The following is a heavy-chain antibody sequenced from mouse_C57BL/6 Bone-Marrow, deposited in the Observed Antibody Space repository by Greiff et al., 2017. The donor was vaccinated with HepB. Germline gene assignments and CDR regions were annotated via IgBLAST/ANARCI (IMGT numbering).Heavy chain of an antibody. CDR1: GYAFSSYW. D-gene: IGHD1-1*01. CDR3: ARLDYGSSCAMDY. CDR2: IYPGDGDT. Sequence: QVQLQQSGAELVKPGASVKISCKASGYAFSSYWMNWVKQRPGKGLEWIGQIYPGDGDTNYNGKFKGKATLTADKSSSTAYMQLSSLTSEDSAVYFCARLDYGSSCAMDYWGQGTSVTVSS. V-gene: IGHV1-80*01. J-gene: IGHJ4*01.